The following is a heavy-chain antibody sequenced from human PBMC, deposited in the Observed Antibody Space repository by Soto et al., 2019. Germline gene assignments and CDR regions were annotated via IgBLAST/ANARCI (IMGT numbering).Heavy chain of an antibody. J-gene: IGHJ4*02. CDR3: ARTTPAGYCSGGSCYETHDY. D-gene: IGHD2-15*01. Sequence: QVQLVQSGAEVKKPGSSVKVSCKASGGTFSSYAISWVRQAPGQGLEWMGGIIPIFGTANYAQKFQGRVTITAAESTSTAYMELSSLRSEDTAVYYCARTTPAGYCSGGSCYETHDYWGQGTLVTVSS. CDR2: IIPIFGTA. V-gene: IGHV1-69*01. CDR1: GGTFSSYA.